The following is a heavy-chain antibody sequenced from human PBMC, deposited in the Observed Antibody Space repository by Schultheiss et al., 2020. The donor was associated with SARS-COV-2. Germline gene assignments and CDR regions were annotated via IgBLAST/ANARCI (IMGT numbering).Heavy chain of an antibody. CDR2: IYNSGST. Sequence: SQTLSLTCAVYGGSFSGYYWGWIRQPPGKGLEWIGYIYNSGSTYYKPSLKSRVTISVDTSKNQFSLKLSSVTAADTAVYYCARERTTGPNTGNYYYYYMDVWGKGTTVTVSS. J-gene: IGHJ6*03. CDR1: GGSFSGYY. CDR3: ARERTTGPNTGNYYYYYMDV. V-gene: IGHV4-4*09. D-gene: IGHD2/OR15-2a*01.